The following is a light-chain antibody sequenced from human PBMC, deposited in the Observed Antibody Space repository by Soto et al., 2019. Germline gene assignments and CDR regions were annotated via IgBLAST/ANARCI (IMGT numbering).Light chain of an antibody. J-gene: IGKJ4*01. CDR2: GAS. Sequence: EIVLTQSPGTLSLSPWERATLSCRASQSVSSNLAWYQQKPGQAPRLLIHGASTRATGIPARFSGSGSGTEFTLTISSPQSEDFAVYYCQQYNKWPPVTFGGGTKVDIK. CDR1: QSVSSN. CDR3: QQYNKWPPVT. V-gene: IGKV3-15*01.